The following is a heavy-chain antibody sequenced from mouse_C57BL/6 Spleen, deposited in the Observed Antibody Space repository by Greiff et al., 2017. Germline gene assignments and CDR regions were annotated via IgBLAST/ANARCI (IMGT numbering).Heavy chain of an antibody. CDR2: IDPSDSYT. D-gene: IGHD4-1*01. CDR3: ARRKLDFDC. J-gene: IGHJ2*01. V-gene: IGHV1-69*01. Sequence: QVQLQQPGAELVMPGASVKLSCKASGYTFTSYWMHWVKQRPGQGLEWIGEIDPSDSYTNYNQKFKGKSTLTVDKSSSTAYMQLSSLTSEDSAVYYCARRKLDFDCWGQGATLTVSS. CDR1: GYTFTSYW.